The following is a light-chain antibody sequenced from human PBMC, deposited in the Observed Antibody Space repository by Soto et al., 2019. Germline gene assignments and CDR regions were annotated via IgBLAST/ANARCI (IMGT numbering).Light chain of an antibody. V-gene: IGLV2-8*01. CDR3: SSYGGGDTFHVI. J-gene: IGLJ2*01. CDR2: DVS. Sequence: QSALTQPPSASGSPGQSVTISCTGTSSDVGAYNYVSWYQQYTGHAPKLMIYDVSKRPSGVPDRFSGSKSGNTASLTVSGLRADDEAVYYCSSYGGGDTFHVIFGGGTKLTVL. CDR1: SSDVGAYNY.